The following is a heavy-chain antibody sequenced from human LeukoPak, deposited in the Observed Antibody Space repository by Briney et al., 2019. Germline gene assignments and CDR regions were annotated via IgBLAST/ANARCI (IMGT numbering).Heavy chain of an antibody. CDR2: IYYGGST. D-gene: IGHD3-22*01. Sequence: PSQTLSLTCTVSGGSISSGGYYWSWIRQHPGKGLEWIGYIYYGGSTYYNPSLKSRVTISVDTSKNQFSLKLSSVTAADTAVYYCAREDSSGYPGWFDPWGRGTLVTVSS. V-gene: IGHV4-31*03. J-gene: IGHJ5*02. CDR1: GGSISSGGYY. CDR3: AREDSSGYPGWFDP.